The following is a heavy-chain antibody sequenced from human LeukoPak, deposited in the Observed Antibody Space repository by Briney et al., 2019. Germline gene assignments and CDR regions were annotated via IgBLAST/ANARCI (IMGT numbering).Heavy chain of an antibody. CDR1: GGTFSSYA. CDR2: IIPIFGIA. CDR3: ARVPADYGMDV. J-gene: IGHJ6*02. V-gene: IGHV1-69*04. Sequence: ASVKVSCKASGGTFSSYAISWVRQAPGQGLEWMGRIIPIFGIANYAQKFQGRVTITADKSTSTAYMELGSLRYEDTAVYYCARVPADYGMDVWGQGTTVTVSS.